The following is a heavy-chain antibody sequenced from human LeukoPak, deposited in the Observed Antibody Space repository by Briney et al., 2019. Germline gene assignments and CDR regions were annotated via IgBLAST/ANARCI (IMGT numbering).Heavy chain of an antibody. Sequence: GRSLRLSCAAPRFTFSSYGMHWVRQAPGKGLEWVAVISYDGSNKYYADSVKGRFTISRDNAKNSLYLQMNSLRAEDTAVYYCARDAISYSSSWGQGTLVTVSS. CDR3: ARDAISYSSS. V-gene: IGHV3-30*03. CDR1: RFTFSSYG. J-gene: IGHJ4*02. D-gene: IGHD6-13*01. CDR2: ISYDGSNK.